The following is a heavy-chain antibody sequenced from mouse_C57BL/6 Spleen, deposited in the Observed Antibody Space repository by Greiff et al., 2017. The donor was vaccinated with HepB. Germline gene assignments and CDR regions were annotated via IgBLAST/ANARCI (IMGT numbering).Heavy chain of an antibody. CDR3: ARHYDYEYYFDY. D-gene: IGHD2-4*01. J-gene: IGHJ2*01. CDR1: GYSFTDYN. V-gene: IGHV1-39*01. Sequence: VHVKQSGPELVKPGASVKISCKASGYSFTDYNMNWVKQSNGKSLEWIGVINPNYGTTSYNQRFKGKATLTVDQSSSTAYMQLNSLTSEDSAVYYCARHYDYEYYFDYWGQGTTLTVSS. CDR2: INPNYGTT.